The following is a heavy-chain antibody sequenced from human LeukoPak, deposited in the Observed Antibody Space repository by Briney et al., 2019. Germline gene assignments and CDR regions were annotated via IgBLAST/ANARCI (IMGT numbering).Heavy chain of an antibody. J-gene: IGHJ4*02. CDR1: GFTFSSYA. CDR2: ISGSGVST. Sequence: PGGSLRLSCAASGFTFSSYAMSWVRQAPGKGLEWISAISGSGVSTYYADSVKGRFTISRDNSKNTLYLQMNSLRAEDTAVYYCAKDSRRRYDSSPLLYFDYWGQGTLVTVSS. V-gene: IGHV3-23*01. D-gene: IGHD3-22*01. CDR3: AKDSRRRYDSSPLLYFDY.